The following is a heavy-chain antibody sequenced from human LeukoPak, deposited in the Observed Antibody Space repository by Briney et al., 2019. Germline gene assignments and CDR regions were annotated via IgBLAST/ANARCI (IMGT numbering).Heavy chain of an antibody. Sequence: ASETLSLTCTVSGGSISSYYWSWIRQPPGKGLEWIGEINHSGNTNYSPSLKSRVTISVDTSKNQFSLKLSSVTAADTAVYYCASYSVGRFRGDPYQASWGQGTLVTVSS. CDR1: GGSISSYY. V-gene: IGHV4-34*01. CDR3: ASYSVGRFRGDPYQAS. J-gene: IGHJ5*02. CDR2: INHSGNT. D-gene: IGHD3-10*01.